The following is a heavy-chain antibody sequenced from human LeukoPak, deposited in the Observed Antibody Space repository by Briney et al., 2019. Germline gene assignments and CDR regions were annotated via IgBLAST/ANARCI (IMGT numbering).Heavy chain of an antibody. CDR3: ATYYYDSSGYHPHFDY. V-gene: IGHV3-30-3*01. CDR1: GFTFSSYA. D-gene: IGHD3-22*01. J-gene: IGHJ4*02. CDR2: ISYDGSNK. Sequence: GGSLRLSCAASGFTFSSYAIHWVRQAPGKGLEWVAVISYDGSNKYYADSVKGRFTISRDNSKNTLYLQMNSLRAEDTAVYYCATYYYDSSGYHPHFDYWGQGTLVTVSS.